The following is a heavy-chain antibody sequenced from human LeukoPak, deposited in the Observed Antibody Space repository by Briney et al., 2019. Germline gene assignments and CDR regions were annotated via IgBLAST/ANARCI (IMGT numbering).Heavy chain of an antibody. CDR1: GGSISSSSYY. CDR2: IYYSGST. CDR3: ARGVIAAAGKGDYFDY. V-gene: IGHV4-39*07. D-gene: IGHD6-13*01. Sequence: SETLSLTCTVSGGSISSSSYYWGWIRQPPGKGLEWIGSIYYSGSTNYNPSLKSRVTISVDTSKNQFSLKLSSVTAADTAVYYCARGVIAAAGKGDYFDYWGQGTLVTVSS. J-gene: IGHJ4*02.